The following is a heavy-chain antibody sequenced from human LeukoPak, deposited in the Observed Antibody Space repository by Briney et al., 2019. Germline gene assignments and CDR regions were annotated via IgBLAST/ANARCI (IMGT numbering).Heavy chain of an antibody. V-gene: IGHV4-59*01. CDR2: IYYSGST. CDR1: GGSISSYY. Sequence: SETLSLTCTVSGGSISSYYWSWIRQPPGKGLGWIGYIYYSGSTSYNPSLKSRVTISVDTSKNQFSLKLNSVTAADTAVYYCARDPRGGTSRDNWFDPWGQGTLVTVSS. J-gene: IGHJ5*02. D-gene: IGHD1-1*01. CDR3: ARDPRGGTSRDNWFDP.